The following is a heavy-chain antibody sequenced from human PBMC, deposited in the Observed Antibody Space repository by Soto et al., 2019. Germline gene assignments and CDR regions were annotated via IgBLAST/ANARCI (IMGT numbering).Heavy chain of an antibody. V-gene: IGHV3-30-3*01. CDR2: ISYDGSNK. CDR3: ARDLGDYIDY. Sequence: QVQLVESGGGVVQPGRSPRLSCAASGFTFSSYAMHWVRQAPGKGLEWVAVISYDGSNKYYADSVKGRFTISRDNSKNTLYLQMNSLRAEDTAVYYCARDLGDYIDYWGQGTLVTVSS. D-gene: IGHD4-17*01. CDR1: GFTFSSYA. J-gene: IGHJ4*02.